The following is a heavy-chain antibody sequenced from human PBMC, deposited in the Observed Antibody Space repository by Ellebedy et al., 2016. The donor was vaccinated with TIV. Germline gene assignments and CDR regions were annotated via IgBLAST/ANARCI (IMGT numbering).Heavy chain of an antibody. D-gene: IGHD3-16*02. CDR2: IDSSSSTI. Sequence: GESLKISCAASGFTFSSYTMNWVRQAPGKGLEWVSYIDSSSSTIYYADSVRGRFTISRDNAKNSLYLQMNSLRAEDTAVYYCARGQLRLGELSLAPFDYWGQGTLVTVSS. CDR3: ARGQLRLGELSLAPFDY. V-gene: IGHV3-48*01. CDR1: GFTFSSYT. J-gene: IGHJ4*02.